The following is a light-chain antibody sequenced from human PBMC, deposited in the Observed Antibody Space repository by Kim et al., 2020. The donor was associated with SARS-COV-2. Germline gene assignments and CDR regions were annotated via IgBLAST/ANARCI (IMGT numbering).Light chain of an antibody. J-gene: IGKJ3*01. Sequence: SPGERATPSCRASQTVSSSYLAWYQQKPGQAPRLLIYDASSRATGIPDRFSGSGSGTDFTLTISRLEPEDFAVYFCQQYGSSPFTFGPGTKVDIK. CDR2: DAS. CDR3: QQYGSSPFT. V-gene: IGKV3-20*01. CDR1: QTVSSSY.